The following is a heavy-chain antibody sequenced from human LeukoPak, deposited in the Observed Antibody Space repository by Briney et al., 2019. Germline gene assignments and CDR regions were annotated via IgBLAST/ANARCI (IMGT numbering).Heavy chain of an antibody. CDR3: ARAYGDYFDY. CDR1: GGSISSYY. Sequence: SETLSLTCTVSGGSISSYYWSWIRQPPGKGLEWIGYIYYSGSTSYNPSLKSRVTISVDTSKNQFSLKLSSVTAADTAVYYCARAYGDYFDYWGQGTLVTVSS. D-gene: IGHD4-17*01. V-gene: IGHV4-59*01. J-gene: IGHJ4*02. CDR2: IYYSGST.